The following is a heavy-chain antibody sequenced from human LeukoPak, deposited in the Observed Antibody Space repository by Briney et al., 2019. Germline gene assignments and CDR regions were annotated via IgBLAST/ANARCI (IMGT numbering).Heavy chain of an antibody. CDR3: ARLSRAGEDY. D-gene: IGHD3-16*01. CDR1: GGSISSYY. CDR2: IYYSGSP. J-gene: IGHJ4*02. Sequence: PSETLSLTCSVFGGSISSYYWTWIQQSPARGLEWIGHIYYSGSPNYNPSLKSRVTISSDTSKNHFSLKVTSVTAADTAFYYCARLSRAGEDYWGQGILVTVSS. V-gene: IGHV4-59*01.